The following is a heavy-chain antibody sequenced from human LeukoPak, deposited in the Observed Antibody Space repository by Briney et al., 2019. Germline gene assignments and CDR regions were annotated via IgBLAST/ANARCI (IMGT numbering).Heavy chain of an antibody. V-gene: IGHV1-2*06. CDR2: MNPNSGGT. CDR3: AREPLDSSSWSYYFDY. Sequence: VASVKVSCKASGYTFTGYYMHWVRQAPGQGLEWMGRMNPNSGGTNYAQKFQGRVTMTRDTSISTAYMDLSRLRSDDTAVYHCAREPLDSSSWSYYFDYWGQGTLVTVSS. J-gene: IGHJ4*02. CDR1: GYTFTGYY. D-gene: IGHD6-13*01.